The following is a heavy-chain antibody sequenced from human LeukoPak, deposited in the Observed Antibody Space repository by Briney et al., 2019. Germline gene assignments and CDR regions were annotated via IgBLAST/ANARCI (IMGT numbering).Heavy chain of an antibody. CDR2: ISGSGDIA. CDR1: GFTFSSYA. CDR3: AESDIVGAPDWFDP. D-gene: IGHD1-26*01. Sequence: PGGSLRLSCAASGFTFSSYAMSWVRQAPGKGLEWVSAISGSGDIAYYVDSVKGRFTIFRDNSKNTLYLQMNSLRAEDTAVYYCAESDIVGAPDWFDPWGQGTLVTVSS. V-gene: IGHV3-23*01. J-gene: IGHJ5*02.